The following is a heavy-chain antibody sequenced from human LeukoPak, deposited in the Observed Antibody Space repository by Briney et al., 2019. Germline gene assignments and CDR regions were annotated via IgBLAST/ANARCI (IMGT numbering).Heavy chain of an antibody. CDR1: GAAISSFY. D-gene: IGHD6-6*01. J-gene: IGHJ6*03. Sequence: SETLSLTCTVSGAAISSFYWSWIRQPPGRGLDWIGNIFYSGSANYTPSLKSRVTISVDTSKNQFSLKLSSVTAADTAVYYCARVYSSSSPYYSHYYMDVWGKGTTVTGSS. V-gene: IGHV4-59*01. CDR2: IFYSGSA. CDR3: ARVYSSSSPYYSHYYMDV.